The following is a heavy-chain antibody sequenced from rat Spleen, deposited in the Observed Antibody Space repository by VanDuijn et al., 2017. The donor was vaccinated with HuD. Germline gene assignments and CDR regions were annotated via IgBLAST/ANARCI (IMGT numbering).Heavy chain of an antibody. Sequence: EVQLVKSGGGLVQPGRSLTLSCAASGFTFRNYGMAWVRQTLTKGLEWVAFINIGGGDTYYRDSVKGRFTISRDDAKNTQYLQMDSLRSEDTATYYCARLGVTLGAGHWFAYWGQGTLVTVSS. CDR2: INIGGGDT. CDR1: GFTFRNYG. D-gene: IGHD1-2*01. CDR3: ARLGVTLGAGHWFAY. V-gene: IGHV5S14*01. J-gene: IGHJ3*01.